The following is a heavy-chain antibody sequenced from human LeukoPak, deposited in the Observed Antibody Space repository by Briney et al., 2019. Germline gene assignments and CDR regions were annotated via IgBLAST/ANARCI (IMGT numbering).Heavy chain of an antibody. Sequence: PGGSLRLSCAASGFTFDDYAMPWVRHAPGKGLEWVSGISWNSGSIGYADSVKGRFTISRDNAKNSLYLQMNSLRAEDTALYYCAKTGRDGYKIDAFGIWGQGTMVTVSS. V-gene: IGHV3-9*01. J-gene: IGHJ3*02. CDR1: GFTFDDYA. CDR2: ISWNSGSI. CDR3: AKTGRDGYKIDAFGI. D-gene: IGHD5-24*01.